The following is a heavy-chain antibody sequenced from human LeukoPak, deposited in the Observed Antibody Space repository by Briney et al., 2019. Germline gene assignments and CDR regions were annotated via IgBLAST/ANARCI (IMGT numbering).Heavy chain of an antibody. CDR2: ITGSGDTT. D-gene: IGHD5-12*01. CDR3: ARGVGYRLDY. Sequence: GGSLRLSCAASGFTFSSYAVTWVRQAPGKGLEWVSGITGSGDTTFYADSVKGRFTISRDNSKNTLYLQMNSLRSEDTAVYYCARGVGYRLDYWGQGSLVTVSS. CDR1: GFTFSSYA. V-gene: IGHV3-23*01. J-gene: IGHJ4*02.